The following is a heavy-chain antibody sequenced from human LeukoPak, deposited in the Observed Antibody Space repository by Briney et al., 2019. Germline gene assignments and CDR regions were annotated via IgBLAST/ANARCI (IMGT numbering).Heavy chain of an antibody. CDR3: ARDPYSGNYGDYYYYYMDV. V-gene: IGHV3-21*01. CDR1: GFTFSNYE. CDR2: ITSSSTYI. Sequence: GGSLRLSCAASGFTFSNYEMHWVRQAPGKGLEWVSSITSSSTYIYYADSVKGRFTISRDNARNSLYLQMNSLRVEDTAVYYCARDPYSGNYGDYYYYYMDVWGKGTTVTISS. J-gene: IGHJ6*03. D-gene: IGHD1-26*01.